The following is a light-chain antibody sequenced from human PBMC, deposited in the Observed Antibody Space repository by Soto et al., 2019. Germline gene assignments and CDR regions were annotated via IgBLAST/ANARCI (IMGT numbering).Light chain of an antibody. CDR3: ALWDDSLNGPV. Sequence: QSVLTQPPSASGTPGQTITISCSGSSSNIGSHSVNWYQQLPGTAPKLLIYRSSQRPSGVPDRFSGSKSGTSASLAISGLQSGDEADYYCALWDDSLNGPVFGGGTQLTVL. V-gene: IGLV1-44*01. J-gene: IGLJ3*02. CDR2: RSS. CDR1: SSNIGSHS.